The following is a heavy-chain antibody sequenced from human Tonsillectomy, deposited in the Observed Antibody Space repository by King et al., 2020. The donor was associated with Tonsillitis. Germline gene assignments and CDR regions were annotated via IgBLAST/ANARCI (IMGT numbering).Heavy chain of an antibody. CDR3: ARGTAVATTYTLRGHDYYYYGMDV. D-gene: IGHD6-19*01. CDR1: GFTFSNYD. J-gene: IGHJ6*02. V-gene: IGHV3-13*01. Sequence: VQLVESGGGLVQPGGSLRLSCAASGFTFSNYDMHWVRQATGKGLEWVSAIGTAGDTYYPGSVKGRFTISREDAKNSFYLQMNSLRAGDTAVYYCARGTAVATTYTLRGHDYYYYGMDVWGQGTTVTVSS. CDR2: IGTAGDT.